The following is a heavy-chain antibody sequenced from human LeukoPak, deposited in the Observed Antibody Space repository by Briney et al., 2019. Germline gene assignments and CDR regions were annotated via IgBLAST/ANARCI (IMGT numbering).Heavy chain of an antibody. CDR1: GFTFSSYA. Sequence: GGSLRLSCAASGFTFSSYAISWVRQAPGKGLEWVSAISGSGGSTYYADSVKGRFTISRDNSKNTLYLQMNSLRAEDTAVYYCAKDRYSSDLQYWLEGTLVTVSS. D-gene: IGHD6-25*01. V-gene: IGHV3-23*01. J-gene: IGHJ4*02. CDR2: ISGSGGST. CDR3: AKDRYSSDLQY.